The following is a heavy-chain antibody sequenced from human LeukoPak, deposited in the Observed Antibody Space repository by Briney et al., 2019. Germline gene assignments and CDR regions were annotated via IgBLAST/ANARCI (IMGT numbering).Heavy chain of an antibody. D-gene: IGHD3-3*01. CDR2: INHSGST. V-gene: IGHV4-34*01. CDR1: GGSFSGYY. CDR3: ASSYYDFWSDTYYFEY. Sequence: SETLSLTCAVYGGSFSGYYWSWIRQPPGKGLEWIGEINHSGSTNYNPSLKSRVTISVDTSKNQFSLKLSSVTAADTAVYYCASSYYDFWSDTYYFEYWGQGTLVTVSS. J-gene: IGHJ4*02.